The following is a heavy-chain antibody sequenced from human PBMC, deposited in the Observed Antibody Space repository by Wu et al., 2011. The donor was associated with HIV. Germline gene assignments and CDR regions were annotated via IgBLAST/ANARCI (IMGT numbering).Heavy chain of an antibody. Sequence: QVQLVTIVGREVKKAWVLGEGSPAPILRTTSAIMLSPGCRQAPGQGLEWMGRIIPMFGTTNYAQKFQDRVMITADMSTKTAYMELSSLRYEDTAVYYCARGTYLYDSSGYYDVWGQGSLVTVSS. CDR2: IIPMFGTT. CDR1: RTTSAIML. D-gene: IGHD3-22*01. J-gene: IGHJ4*02. V-gene: IGHV1-69*08. CDR3: ARGTYLYDSSGYYDV.